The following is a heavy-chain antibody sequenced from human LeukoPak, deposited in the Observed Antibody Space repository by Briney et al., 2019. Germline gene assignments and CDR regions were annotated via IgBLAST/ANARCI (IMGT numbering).Heavy chain of an antibody. Sequence: PSETLSLTCTVSGGSISSYYWTWIRQPPGKGLEWIEYIYYSGSTSYNPSLKSRVTISIDTSKNQFSLILSSVTAADTAVYYCARESIAVAGFDYWGQGALVTVSS. D-gene: IGHD6-19*01. CDR3: ARESIAVAGFDY. J-gene: IGHJ4*02. CDR1: GGSISSYY. V-gene: IGHV4-59*01. CDR2: IYYSGST.